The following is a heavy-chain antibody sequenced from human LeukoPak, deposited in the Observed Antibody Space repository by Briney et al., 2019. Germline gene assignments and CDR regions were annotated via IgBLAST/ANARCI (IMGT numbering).Heavy chain of an antibody. D-gene: IGHD3-3*01. V-gene: IGHV1-18*01. CDR1: GGTFSSYG. CDR3: ARDLKYYDFWSGYDY. Sequence: ASVKVSCKASGGTFSSYGISWVRQAPGQGLEWMGWVSAYNGNTNYAQKLQGRVTMTTDTSTSTAYMELRSLRSDDTAVYYCARDLKYYDFWSGYDYWGQGTLVTVSS. CDR2: VSAYNGNT. J-gene: IGHJ4*02.